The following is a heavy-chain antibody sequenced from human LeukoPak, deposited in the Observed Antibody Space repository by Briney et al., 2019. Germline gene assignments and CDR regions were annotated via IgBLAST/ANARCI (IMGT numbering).Heavy chain of an antibody. D-gene: IGHD3-10*01. CDR1: GFTFSSYA. CDR2: ISGSGGST. Sequence: GASLRLSCAASGFTFSSYAMSWVRQAPGKGLEWVSAISGSGGSTYYADSVKGRLTISRDNSKNTLYLQMNSLRAEDTAVYYCAKMSSWFGELWLWGQGTLVTVSS. V-gene: IGHV3-23*01. J-gene: IGHJ4*02. CDR3: AKMSSWFGELWL.